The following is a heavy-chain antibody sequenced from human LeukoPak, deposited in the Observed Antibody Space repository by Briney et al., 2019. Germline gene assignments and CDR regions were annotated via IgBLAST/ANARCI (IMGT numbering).Heavy chain of an antibody. J-gene: IGHJ4*02. CDR1: GGSISSSSYY. V-gene: IGHV4-39*01. D-gene: IGHD1-26*01. Sequence: PSETLSLTCTVSGGSISSSSYYWGWIRQPPGTGLEWIGSIYYSGSTYYNPSLKSRVTISVDTSKNQFSLKLSSVTAADTAVYYCAKTAEEYSGSYYVWSVDYWGQGTLVTVSS. CDR2: IYYSGST. CDR3: AKTAEEYSGSYYVWSVDY.